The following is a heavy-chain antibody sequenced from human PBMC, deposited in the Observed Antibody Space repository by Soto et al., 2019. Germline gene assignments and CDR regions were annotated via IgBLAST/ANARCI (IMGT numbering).Heavy chain of an antibody. CDR2: IDWDDDK. J-gene: IGHJ6*03. V-gene: IGHV2-70*11. Sequence: SGPTLVNPTQTLTLTCTFSGFSLSTSGMCVSWIRQPPGKALEWLARIDWDDDKYYSTSLKTRLTISKDTSKNQVVLTMTNMDPVDTATYYCARILGRPFYYYYMDVWGKGTTVTVSS. D-gene: IGHD6-6*01. CDR1: GFSLSTSGMC. CDR3: ARILGRPFYYYYMDV.